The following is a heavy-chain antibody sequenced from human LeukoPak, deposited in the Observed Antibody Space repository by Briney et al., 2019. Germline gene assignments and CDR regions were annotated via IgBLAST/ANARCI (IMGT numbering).Heavy chain of an antibody. CDR1: GFTFSSYA. V-gene: IGHV3-64*01. CDR2: ISSNVGST. Sequence: RGSLRLSCAPSGFTFSSYAMHWVRPAPGKGLEYVSAISSNVGSTYYANSVKGRFTISRDNSKNTLYLQMGSLRAEDMAVYYCARETFYDILTGYYIYYGMDVWGQGTTVTVSS. CDR3: ARETFYDILTGYYIYYGMDV. J-gene: IGHJ6*02. D-gene: IGHD3-9*01.